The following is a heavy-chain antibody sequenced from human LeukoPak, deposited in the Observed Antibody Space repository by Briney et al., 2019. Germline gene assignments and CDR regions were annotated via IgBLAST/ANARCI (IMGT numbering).Heavy chain of an antibody. D-gene: IGHD1-26*01. CDR1: GYSFTSYW. CDR2: IYPGDSDT. CDR3: ARHGLPIVGATMYAFDI. J-gene: IGHJ3*02. V-gene: IGHV5-51*01. Sequence: GESLKISCKGSGYSFTSYWIGWVRQMPGKGLEWMGIIYPGDSDTRYSPSFQGQVTISADKSISTAYLQWSSLKASDTAMYYCARHGLPIVGATMYAFDIWGQGTMVTVSS.